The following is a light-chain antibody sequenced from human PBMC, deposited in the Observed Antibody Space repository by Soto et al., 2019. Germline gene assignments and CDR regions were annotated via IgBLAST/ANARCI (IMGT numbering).Light chain of an antibody. V-gene: IGKV3-20*01. J-gene: IGKJ3*01. Sequence: EIMLTQSPGTLSLSPGERATLSCRASQSVSSSYLAWYQQKPGQAPRLLIYGASSRATGIPDRFSGSGSGTDFTLTISRLEPEDLAVYYCQQYGSSPFTFGPGTKVDI. CDR1: QSVSSSY. CDR3: QQYGSSPFT. CDR2: GAS.